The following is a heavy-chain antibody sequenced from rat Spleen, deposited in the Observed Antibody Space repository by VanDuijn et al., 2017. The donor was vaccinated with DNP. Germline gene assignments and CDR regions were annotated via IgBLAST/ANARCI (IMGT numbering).Heavy chain of an antibody. J-gene: IGHJ2*01. D-gene: IGHD3-7*01. V-gene: IGHV5S13*01. CDR2: LTDSGAGS. Sequence: EVQLVESGGGLVQPGRSLKLSCAASGFTFSDSGMAWVRQSPTKGLEWVASLTDSGAGSYYRDSVKGRFTISRDNAKSTLYLQMNSLRSEDTATYYCARDLILDYWGQGVMVTVSS. CDR3: ARDLILDY. CDR1: GFTFSDSG.